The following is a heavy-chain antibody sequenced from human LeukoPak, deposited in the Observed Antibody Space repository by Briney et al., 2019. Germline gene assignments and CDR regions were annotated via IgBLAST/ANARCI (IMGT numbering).Heavy chain of an antibody. J-gene: IGHJ6*02. CDR1: GYTFTSYG. V-gene: IGHV1-69*13. CDR3: ARALQQLGLDYYGMDV. Sequence: SVKVSCKASGYTFTSYGISWVRQAPGQGLEWMGGIIPIFGTANYAQKFQGRVTITADESTSTAYMELSSLRSEDTAVYYCARALQQLGLDYYGMDVWGQGTTVTVSS. D-gene: IGHD6-13*01. CDR2: IIPIFGTA.